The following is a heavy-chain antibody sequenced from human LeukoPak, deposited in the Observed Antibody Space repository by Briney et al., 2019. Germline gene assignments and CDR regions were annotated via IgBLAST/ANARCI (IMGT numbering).Heavy chain of an antibody. CDR2: IYSGGST. Sequence: GGSLRLSCAASGFTVSSNYMSRVRQAPGKGLEWVSVIYSGGSTYYADSVKGRFTISRHNSKNTLYLQMNSLRAEDTAVYYCARTPHYGDYYYYGMDVWGQGTTVTVSS. CDR3: ARTPHYGDYYYYGMDV. J-gene: IGHJ6*02. CDR1: GFTVSSNY. V-gene: IGHV3-53*04. D-gene: IGHD4-17*01.